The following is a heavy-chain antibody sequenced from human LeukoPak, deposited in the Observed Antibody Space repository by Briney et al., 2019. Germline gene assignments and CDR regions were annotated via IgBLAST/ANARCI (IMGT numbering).Heavy chain of an antibody. J-gene: IGHJ3*02. CDR1: GFTFSSYR. CDR3: AKDRYCSGGSCYYDAFDI. Sequence: GGSLTLSCAASGFTFSSYRMHWVRQAPCKGLEGVAVIWYDGGNKYYADCVKGRFTISRDNSRNTLYLQMTSLRAEDTAMYYCAKDRYCSGGSCYYDAFDIWGQGTMVTVSS. CDR2: IWYDGGNK. D-gene: IGHD2-15*01. V-gene: IGHV3-30*02.